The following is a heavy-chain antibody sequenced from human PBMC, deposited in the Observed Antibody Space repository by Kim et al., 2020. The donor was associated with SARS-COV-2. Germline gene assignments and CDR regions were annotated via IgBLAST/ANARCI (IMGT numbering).Heavy chain of an antibody. J-gene: IGHJ4*02. CDR1: GGTFSSYA. V-gene: IGHV1-69*06. CDR3: AGDRVTSIDFNY. D-gene: IGHD6-6*01. Sequence: SVKVSCKASGGTFSSYAISWVRQAPGQGLEWMGGIIPIFGFFGTPNYAQKFQGRVTITADKSTSTAYMELRSLRSDDTAVYYCAGDRVTSIDFNYWGQGTLVTVSS. CDR2: IIPIFGFFGTP.